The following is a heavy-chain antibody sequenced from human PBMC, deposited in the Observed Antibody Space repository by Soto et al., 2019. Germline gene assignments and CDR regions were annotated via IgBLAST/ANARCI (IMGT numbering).Heavy chain of an antibody. V-gene: IGHV3-30-3*01. J-gene: IGHJ4*02. CDR1: GFTFSSYA. Sequence: QVQLVESGGGVVQPGRSLRLSCAASGFTFSSYAMHWVRQAPGKGLEWVAVISYDGSNKYYADSVKGRFTISRDNSKNTLYLQMNSLRAEDTAVYYCARDGGYYDFWSGLTGLAYWGQGTLVTVSS. CDR2: ISYDGSNK. D-gene: IGHD3-3*01. CDR3: ARDGGYYDFWSGLTGLAY.